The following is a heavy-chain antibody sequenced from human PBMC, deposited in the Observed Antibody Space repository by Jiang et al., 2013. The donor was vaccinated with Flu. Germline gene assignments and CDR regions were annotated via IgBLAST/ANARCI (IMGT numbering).Heavy chain of an antibody. CDR2: IYWNDDK. D-gene: IGHD2-8*01. CDR3: ARKEAYAISRMVFDY. V-gene: IGHV2-5*01. Sequence: PTQTLTLTCTFSGFSLSTSGVGVGWIRQPPGKALEWLALIYWNDDKRYSPSLKSRLTITKDTSKNQVVLTMTNMDPVDTATYYCARKEAYAISRMVFDYWGQGTLVTVSS. CDR1: GFSLSTSGVG. J-gene: IGHJ4*02.